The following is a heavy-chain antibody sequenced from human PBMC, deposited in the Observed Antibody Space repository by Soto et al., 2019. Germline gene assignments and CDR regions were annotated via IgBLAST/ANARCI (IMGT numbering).Heavy chain of an antibody. V-gene: IGHV3-23*01. CDR1: GFTFSSCA. J-gene: IGHJ6*02. CDR2: ISGSGGST. Sequence: GWSLGLWCAASGFTFSSCAMTWVRQAPGKGLEWVSGISGSGGSTYYAYSVKGRFTISRDNSKNTMYLQMNSLRAEDTAVYYCAKGVRSYDYYGTDDWGQGTTVTVSS. CDR3: AKGVRSYDYYGTDD. D-gene: IGHD3-16*01.